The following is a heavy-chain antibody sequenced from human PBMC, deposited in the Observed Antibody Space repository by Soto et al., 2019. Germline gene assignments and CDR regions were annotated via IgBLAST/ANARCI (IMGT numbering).Heavy chain of an antibody. J-gene: IGHJ4*02. CDR1: CGSISSYY. CDR3: ARSTVPTLFGFVY. D-gene: IGHD4-17*01. V-gene: IGHV4-59*01. Sequence: SETLSLTCTVSCGSISSYYWSWIRQPPGKGLEWIGYIYYSGSTNYNPSLKSRVTISVDTSKNQFSLKLSSVTAADTAVYYCARSTVPTLFGFVYWGQGTLVTVSS. CDR2: IYYSGST.